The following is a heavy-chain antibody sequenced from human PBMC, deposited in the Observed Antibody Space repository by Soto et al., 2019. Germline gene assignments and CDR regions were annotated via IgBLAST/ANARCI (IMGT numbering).Heavy chain of an antibody. CDR2: IKQDGSDK. J-gene: IGHJ6*02. CDR1: GFTFSRYW. V-gene: IGHV3-7*01. CDR3: ASTLYSSGWFSYYHDKDV. Sequence: AGSLRLSCAASGFTFSRYWLSWFRQAPLNLLEWVANIKQDGSDKYYLDSAKGRFTISRENAKNSLYLQINSLRAEATSVYYCASTLYSSGWFSYYHDKDVSAQASTVT. D-gene: IGHD6-19*01.